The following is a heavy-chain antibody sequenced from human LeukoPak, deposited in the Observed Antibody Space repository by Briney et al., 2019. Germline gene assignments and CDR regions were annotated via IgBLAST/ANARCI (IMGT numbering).Heavy chain of an antibody. Sequence: PGGSLRLSCAASGFTFYDYAMHWVRHAPGKGLEWVSGISWNSGSIVYADSVKGRFTISRDNAKNSLYLQMNSLRAEDTALYYCAKDGTATRDYFDYWGQGTLVTVSS. CDR1: GFTFYDYA. V-gene: IGHV3-9*01. D-gene: IGHD1-7*01. CDR2: ISWNSGSI. J-gene: IGHJ4*02. CDR3: AKDGTATRDYFDY.